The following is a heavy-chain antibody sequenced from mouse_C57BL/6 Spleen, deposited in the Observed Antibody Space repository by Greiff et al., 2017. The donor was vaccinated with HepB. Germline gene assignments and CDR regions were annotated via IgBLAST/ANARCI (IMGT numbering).Heavy chain of an antibody. V-gene: IGHV2-2*01. Sequence: VQLQESGPGLVQPSQSLSITCTVSGFSLTSYGVHWVRQSPGKGLEWLGVIWSGGSTDYNAAFISRLSISKDNSKSQVFFKMNSLQADDTAIYYCARNAIYYGSTLYYFDYWGQGTTLTVSS. CDR1: GFSLTSYG. D-gene: IGHD1-1*01. CDR2: IWSGGST. J-gene: IGHJ2*01. CDR3: ARNAIYYGSTLYYFDY.